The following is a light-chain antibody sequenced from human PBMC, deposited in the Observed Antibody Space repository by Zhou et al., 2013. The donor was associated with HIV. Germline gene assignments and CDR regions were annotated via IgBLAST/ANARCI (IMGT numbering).Light chain of an antibody. V-gene: IGKV1-39*01. J-gene: IGKJ5*01. Sequence: DIQMTQSPSSLSASVGDRVTITCRTSQTVSSYLNWYQHKAGKAPKLLIYDASSVQSGVPSRFTGSGSGTDFTLSISSLQPEDFATYYCQQSYSTPPTFGQGTRLEIK. CDR1: QTVSSY. CDR3: QQSYSTPPT. CDR2: DAS.